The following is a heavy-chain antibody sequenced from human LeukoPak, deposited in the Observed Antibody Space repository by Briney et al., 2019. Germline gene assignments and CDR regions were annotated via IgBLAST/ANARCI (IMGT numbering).Heavy chain of an antibody. D-gene: IGHD4-17*01. J-gene: IGHJ6*02. CDR3: AKDGGADFYYYDMDV. CDR1: GFTIRSYG. CDR2: ISHDAINK. Sequence: GRSLRLSRAAFGFTIRSYGMHWVRQAPGKGLEWVAVISHDAINKYYADSVKGRFTISRDTSKNTLFLQMNSLRAEDTAVYYCAKDGGADFYYYDMDVWGQGTTVTVSS. V-gene: IGHV3-30*18.